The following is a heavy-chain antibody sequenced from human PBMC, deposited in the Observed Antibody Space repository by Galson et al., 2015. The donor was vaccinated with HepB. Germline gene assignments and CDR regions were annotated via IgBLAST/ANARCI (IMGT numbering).Heavy chain of an antibody. CDR3: ARAGEGPYYYGMDV. CDR1: GFTFSSYS. J-gene: IGHJ6*02. Sequence: SLRLSCAASGFTFSSYSMNWVRQAPGKGLEWVSSISSSSSYIYYADSVKGRFTISRDNAKNSLYLQMNSLRAEDTAVYYCARAGEGPYYYGMDVWGQGTTVTVSS. D-gene: IGHD1-14*01. V-gene: IGHV3-21*01. CDR2: ISSSSSYI.